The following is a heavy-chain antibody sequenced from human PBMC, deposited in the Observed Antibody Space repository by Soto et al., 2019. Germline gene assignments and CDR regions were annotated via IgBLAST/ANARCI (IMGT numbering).Heavy chain of an antibody. CDR2: SHYSGST. V-gene: IGHV4-31*03. Sequence: QVQLQESGPGLVKPSQTVSLTCTVSGGSISSGGYYWSWIRHHPGKGLEWIATSHYSGSTYYNPSLKSRVTISVDTSKNQFSLNLSFVTAADTAVYYCARTSDDSGDYEGRYWLDRWGQGTLVTVSS. CDR1: GGSISSGGYY. D-gene: IGHD4-17*01. J-gene: IGHJ5*02. CDR3: ARTSDDSGDYEGRYWLDR.